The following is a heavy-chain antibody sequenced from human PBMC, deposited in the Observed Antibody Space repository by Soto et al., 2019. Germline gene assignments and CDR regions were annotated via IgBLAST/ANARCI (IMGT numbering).Heavy chain of an antibody. V-gene: IGHV4-30-4*01. CDR2: IHYSGST. Sequence: QVQLQESGPGLVKPSQTLSLTCTVSGDSIISDDYYWSWIRQPPGKGLEWIGHIHYSGSTYYNPSLKSRATISVAKSTHQFSLKLSSVTAADTAVYYCAGRYDCWGEGILVTVSS. CDR1: GDSIISDDYY. J-gene: IGHJ4*02. CDR3: AGRYDC.